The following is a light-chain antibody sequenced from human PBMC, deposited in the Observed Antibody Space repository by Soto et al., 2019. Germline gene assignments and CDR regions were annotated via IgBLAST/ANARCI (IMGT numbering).Light chain of an antibody. CDR2: EVN. V-gene: IGLV2-14*01. CDR3: CSYTTTSAYV. CDR1: FSDVGRYNS. Sequence: QSALTQPASVSGSPGQSITISCTGTFSDVGRYNSVSWYQQRPGKAPKLMIFEVNNRPSGVSNRFSGSKSGNTASLAISGLQTEDEADYYCCSYTTTSAYVFGTGT. J-gene: IGLJ1*01.